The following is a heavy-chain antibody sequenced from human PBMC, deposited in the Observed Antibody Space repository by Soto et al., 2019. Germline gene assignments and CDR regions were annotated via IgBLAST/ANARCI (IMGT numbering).Heavy chain of an antibody. J-gene: IGHJ4*02. Sequence: SVKVSCKASGGTFSSYAISWVRQAPGQGLEWMGGIIPIFGTANYAQKFQGRVTITADESTSTAYMELSSLRSGDTAVYYCAGRHDYYDSSGYYPHFDYWGQGTLVTVSS. D-gene: IGHD3-22*01. CDR2: IIPIFGTA. CDR3: AGRHDYYDSSGYYPHFDY. V-gene: IGHV1-69*13. CDR1: GGTFSSYA.